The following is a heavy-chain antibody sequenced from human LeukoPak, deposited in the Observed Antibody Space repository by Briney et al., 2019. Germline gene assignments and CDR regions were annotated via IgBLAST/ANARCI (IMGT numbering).Heavy chain of an antibody. CDR2: IRYDGSNK. D-gene: IGHD6-13*01. CDR1: GFTFSSYG. Sequence: GGSLRLSCAASGFTFSSYGMHWVRQAPGKGLEWVAFIRYDGSNKYYADSVKGRFTISRDNSKNTLYLQMNSLRAEDTAVYYCAGAYPGGIAAAEFDYWGQGTLVTVSS. CDR3: AGAYPGGIAAAEFDY. J-gene: IGHJ4*02. V-gene: IGHV3-30*02.